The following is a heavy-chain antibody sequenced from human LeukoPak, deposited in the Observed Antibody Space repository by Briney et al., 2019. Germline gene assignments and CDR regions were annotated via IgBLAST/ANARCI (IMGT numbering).Heavy chain of an antibody. D-gene: IGHD3-16*01. Sequence: GASVKVSCKASGYTFTSYDINWVRQATGQGLEWMGWMNPNSGNTGYAQKFQGRVTMTRNTSISTAYMELSSLRSDDTAVYYCARGRRGGARPGLYWYFDLWGRGTLVTVSS. CDR1: GYTFTSYD. V-gene: IGHV1-8*01. CDR2: MNPNSGNT. J-gene: IGHJ2*01. CDR3: ARGRRGGARPGLYWYFDL.